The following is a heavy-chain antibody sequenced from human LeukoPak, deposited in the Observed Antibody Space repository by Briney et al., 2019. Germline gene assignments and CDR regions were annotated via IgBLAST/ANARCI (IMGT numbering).Heavy chain of an antibody. CDR3: ARHFHRYYYYMDV. Sequence: SETLSLTCTVSGGSISSYYWSWIRQPPGKGLEWIGYIYYSGSTNYNPSLKSRVTISVDTSKNQFSLKLSSVTAADTAVYYCARHFHRYYYYMDVWGKGTTVTVSS. J-gene: IGHJ6*03. CDR2: IYYSGST. CDR1: GGSISSYY. V-gene: IGHV4-59*08.